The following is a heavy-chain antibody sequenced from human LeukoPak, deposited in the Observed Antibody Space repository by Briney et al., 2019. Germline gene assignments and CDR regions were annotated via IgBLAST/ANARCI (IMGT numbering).Heavy chain of an antibody. V-gene: IGHV3-74*01. J-gene: IGHJ4*02. Sequence: GGSLRLSCAASGLTFSSYWMHWVRQAPGKGLVWVSRVNNDGSSTSYADSAKGRFTISRDNAKNTLYLQMNSLRAEDTAVYYCARNYDILTGYPYYFDYWGQGTLVTVSS. D-gene: IGHD3-9*01. CDR3: ARNYDILTGYPYYFDY. CDR1: GLTFSSYW. CDR2: VNNDGSST.